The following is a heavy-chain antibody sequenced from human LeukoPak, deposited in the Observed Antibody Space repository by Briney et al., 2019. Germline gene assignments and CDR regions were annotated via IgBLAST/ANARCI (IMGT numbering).Heavy chain of an antibody. Sequence: PSETLSLTCTVSGGSISSSSYYWGWIRQPPGKGLEWIGSIYYSGSTYYNPSLKSRVTISVDTSKNQFSLKLSSVTAADTAVYYCARAGEMALVRGWFDPWGQGTLVTVSS. CDR1: GGSISSSSYY. J-gene: IGHJ5*02. V-gene: IGHV4-39*07. CDR3: ARAGEMALVRGWFDP. D-gene: IGHD7-27*01. CDR2: IYYSGST.